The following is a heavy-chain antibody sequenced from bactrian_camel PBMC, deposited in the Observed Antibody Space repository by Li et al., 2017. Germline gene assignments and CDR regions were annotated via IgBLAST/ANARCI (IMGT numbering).Heavy chain of an antibody. CDR3: AARIRYSDSVLSPDSVHF. CDR2: IVRWGGPA. CDR1: GITYS. V-gene: IGHV3S55*01. J-gene: IGHJ4*01. D-gene: IGHD4*01. Sequence: QVQLVESGGGSVQAGGPLTLSCEASGITYSLAWFRQAPGKEREGVAGIVRWGGPAYYGDSVKGRFTISQDNRKTLYLQMNSLKPDDTGMYYCAARIRYSDSVLSPDSVHFWGQGTQVTVS.